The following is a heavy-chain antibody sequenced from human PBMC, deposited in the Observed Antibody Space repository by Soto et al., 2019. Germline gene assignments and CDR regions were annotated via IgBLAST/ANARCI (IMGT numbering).Heavy chain of an antibody. V-gene: IGHV3-74*03. Sequence: PGGSLRLSCAASGFSLSPYWMHWVRQVPGRGLEWVARLSSDGFGAAYAGSVKGRFFISRDIARNTLSLQVNSLRADDTAVYYCARDLGGPDYWGRGTSVTVSS. CDR1: GFSLSPYW. J-gene: IGHJ4*02. D-gene: IGHD3-16*01. CDR2: LSSDGFGA. CDR3: ARDLGGPDY.